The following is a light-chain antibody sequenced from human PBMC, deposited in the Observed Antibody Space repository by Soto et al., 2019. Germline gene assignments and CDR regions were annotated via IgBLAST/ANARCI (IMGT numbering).Light chain of an antibody. V-gene: IGKV1-5*01. J-gene: IGKJ1*01. CDR3: QQYNSYWT. Sequence: DIQMTQSPSTLSASVGDRVTITCRASQSISSWLAWYQQKPGKAPKVLIYDASTLKSGVPSRFSGSGSGTDFTLTISSLQPDDFAIYYCQQYNSYWTFGQGTKVDI. CDR1: QSISSW. CDR2: DAS.